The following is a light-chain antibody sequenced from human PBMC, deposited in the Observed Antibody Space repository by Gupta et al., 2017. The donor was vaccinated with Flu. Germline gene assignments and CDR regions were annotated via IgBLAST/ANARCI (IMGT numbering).Light chain of an antibody. J-gene: IGLJ3*02. CDR1: SSNIGSNY. V-gene: IGLV1-47*01. CDR2: RNN. Sequence: QSVLTQPPSASGTPGRRVTFSCSGSSSNIGSNYVYWYQQLPGTAPKLLIYRNNQRPSGVPDRFSGSKSGTSASLAISGLRSEDEADYYCAAWDDSLSGWVFGGGTKLTVL. CDR3: AAWDDSLSGWV.